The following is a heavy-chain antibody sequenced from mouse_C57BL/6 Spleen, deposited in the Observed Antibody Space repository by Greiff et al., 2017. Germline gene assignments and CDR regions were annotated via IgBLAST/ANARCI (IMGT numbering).Heavy chain of an antibody. CDR2: IYPGDGDT. CDR1: GYAFSSSW. CDR3: ARERRGDAGY. Sequence: VKLMESGPELVKPGASVKISCKASGYAFSSSWMNWVKQRPGKGLEWIGRIYPGDGDTNYNGKFKGKATLTADKSSSTAYMQLSSLTSEDSAVYFCARERRGDAGYWGQGTTLTVSS. D-gene: IGHD3-3*01. J-gene: IGHJ2*01. V-gene: IGHV1-82*01.